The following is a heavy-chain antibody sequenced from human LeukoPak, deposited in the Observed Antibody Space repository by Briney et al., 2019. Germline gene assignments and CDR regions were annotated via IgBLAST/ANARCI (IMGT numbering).Heavy chain of an antibody. CDR3: ARARVVTKWIDY. CDR1: GFIFNNYA. CDR2: ISWNSGSI. Sequence: PGGSLRLSCAGSGFIFNNYAMHWVRQPPGKGLEWVSGISWNSGSIDYADSVRGRFTISRDNAKNSLFLQMNSLRAEDTAVYYCARARVVTKWIDYWGQGTLVTVSS. J-gene: IGHJ4*02. D-gene: IGHD2-21*02. V-gene: IGHV3-9*01.